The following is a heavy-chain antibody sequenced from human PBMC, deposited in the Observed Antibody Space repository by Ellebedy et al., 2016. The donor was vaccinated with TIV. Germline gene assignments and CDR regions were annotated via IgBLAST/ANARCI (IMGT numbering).Heavy chain of an antibody. CDR3: ARDARFIDQQHNWFDP. Sequence: GGSLRLSCAASGFIFSDYYMNWIRQAPGKGLEWVSYISSGGGTISYADSVKGRFTISRDNAKNLVFLQMTSLRDEDTAVYYCARDARFIDQQHNWFDPWGQGALVTISS. CDR1: GFIFSDYY. V-gene: IGHV3-11*01. J-gene: IGHJ5*02. CDR2: ISSGGGTI. D-gene: IGHD6-13*01.